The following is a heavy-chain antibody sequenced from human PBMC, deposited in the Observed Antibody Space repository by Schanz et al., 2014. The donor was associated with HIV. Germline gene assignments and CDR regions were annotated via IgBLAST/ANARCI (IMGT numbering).Heavy chain of an antibody. Sequence: VQLVESGGGVVQPGRSLRLSCVASGFTFGSYGMHWARQTPDKGLEWVAVISYDGTNKYYADSVNGRFTISRDNSKNTVYLQMNRQTHEHTALYYCAKEMVSRYYGDAFNIWGQGTMVTVSS. CDR2: ISYDGTNK. V-gene: IGHV3-30*18. CDR3: AKEMVSRYYGDAFNI. J-gene: IGHJ3*02. D-gene: IGHD3-16*01. CDR1: GFTFGSYG.